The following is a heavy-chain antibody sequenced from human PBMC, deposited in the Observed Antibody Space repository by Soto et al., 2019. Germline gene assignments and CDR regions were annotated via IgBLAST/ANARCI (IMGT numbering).Heavy chain of an antibody. CDR2: IYYSGRT. V-gene: IGHV4-61*01. J-gene: IGHJ4*02. CDR1: GGSVSSGSYY. Sequence: QVQLQESGPGLVKPSETLSLTCTVSGGSVSSGSYYWSWIRQPPGKGLEWIGYIYYSGRTNYNPSLKSRVTRSVDTSKNQFSLKLSSVTAADTAVYYCARDLGFGEFDYWGQGTLVTVSS. D-gene: IGHD3-10*01. CDR3: ARDLGFGEFDY.